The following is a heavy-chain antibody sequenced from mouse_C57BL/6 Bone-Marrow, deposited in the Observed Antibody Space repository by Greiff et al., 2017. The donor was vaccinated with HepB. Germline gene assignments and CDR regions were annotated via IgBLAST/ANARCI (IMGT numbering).Heavy chain of an antibody. Sequence: QVQLQQPGAELVKPGASVKLSCKASGYTFTSYWMQWVKQRPGQGLEWIGEIDPSDSYTNYNQKFKGKATLTVDTSSSTAYMQLSSLTSEDSAVYYCARDYGNYVYWYFDVWGTGTTVTVSS. V-gene: IGHV1-50*01. J-gene: IGHJ1*03. D-gene: IGHD2-1*01. CDR1: GYTFTSYW. CDR2: IDPSDSYT. CDR3: ARDYGNYVYWYFDV.